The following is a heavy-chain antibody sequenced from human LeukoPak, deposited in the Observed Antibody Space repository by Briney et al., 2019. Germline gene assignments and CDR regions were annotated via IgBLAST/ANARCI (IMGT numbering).Heavy chain of an antibody. Sequence: SETLSLTCTVSGGSISITSYYWGWIRQPPGKGLEWMGSMYSSGSTYYNPSLKSRVNISVDTSKNQFSLKLSSVTAADTAVYYCARGPPDCSSTSCYAFDAFDIWGQGTMVTVSS. J-gene: IGHJ3*02. CDR2: MYSSGST. CDR1: GGSISITSYY. CDR3: ARGPPDCSSTSCYAFDAFDI. D-gene: IGHD2-2*01. V-gene: IGHV4-39*07.